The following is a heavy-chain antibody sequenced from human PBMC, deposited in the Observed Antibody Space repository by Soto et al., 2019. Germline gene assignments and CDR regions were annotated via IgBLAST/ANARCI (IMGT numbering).Heavy chain of an antibody. J-gene: IGHJ4*02. CDR3: ARLMGTSFDL. V-gene: IGHV3-73*01. D-gene: IGHD2-8*01. CDR1: GFTFSGSA. Sequence: PGGSLRLSCAASGFTFSGSAMHWVRQASGKGLEWVGRIRSKANSYATAYAVSVKGRFIISRDDSKNSLYLQMNSLKTEDTAIYFCARLMGTSFDLWGQGTLVTVSS. CDR2: IRSKANSYAT.